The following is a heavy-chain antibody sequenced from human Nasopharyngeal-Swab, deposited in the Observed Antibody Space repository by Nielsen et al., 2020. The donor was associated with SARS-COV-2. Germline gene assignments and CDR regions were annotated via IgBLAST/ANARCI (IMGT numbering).Heavy chain of an antibody. CDR3: AKDYDIGY. J-gene: IGHJ4*02. CDR2: ISSSSSYI. D-gene: IGHD3-9*01. CDR1: GFTFSSYG. Sequence: GESLKISCAASGFTFSSYGMNWVRQAPGKGLEWVSSISSSSSYIYYADSVKGRFTISRDNAKNSLYLQMNSLRAEDTAVYYCAKDYDIGYWGQGTLVTVSS. V-gene: IGHV3-21*01.